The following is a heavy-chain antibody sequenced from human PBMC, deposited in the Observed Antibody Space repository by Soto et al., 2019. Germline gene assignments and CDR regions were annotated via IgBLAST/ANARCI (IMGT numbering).Heavy chain of an antibody. CDR2: IIPIFGTA. V-gene: IGHV1-69*12. CDR1: GGTFSSYA. D-gene: IGHD2-2*01. Sequence: QVQLVQSGAEVKKPGSSVKVSCKASGGTFSSYAISWVRQAPGQGLEWMGGIIPIFGTANYAQKFQGRVTITADESTSTAYMELSSLRSEDTAVYYCARDGIGGVPAAISYYYYGMDVWGQGTTVTVSS. J-gene: IGHJ6*02. CDR3: ARDGIGGVPAAISYYYYGMDV.